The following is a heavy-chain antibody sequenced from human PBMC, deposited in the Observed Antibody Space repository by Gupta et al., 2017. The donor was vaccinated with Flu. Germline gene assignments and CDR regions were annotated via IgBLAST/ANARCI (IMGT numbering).Heavy chain of an antibody. V-gene: IGHV3-21*01. CDR2: ISGSSRDI. D-gene: IGHD4-17*01. CDR3: AREGEHDYAEAFDF. Sequence: EVQLVESGGGLVKPGGSLRLSCAASGFTFSPYSMNWVRQAPGKGLEWVSSISGSSRDIYYADSVKGRFTISRDNAKSSLYLQMNSLRAEDTALYYCAREGEHDYAEAFDFWGQGTLVTVSS. CDR1: GFTFSPYS. J-gene: IGHJ4*02.